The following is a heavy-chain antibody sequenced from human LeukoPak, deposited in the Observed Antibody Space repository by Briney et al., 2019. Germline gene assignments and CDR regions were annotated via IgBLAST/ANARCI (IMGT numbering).Heavy chain of an antibody. CDR2: INPNSGGT. CDR1: GYTLTGYY. Sequence: GASVKVSCKASGYTLTGYYMHWVRQAPGQGLEWMGWINPNSGGTNYAQKFQGRVTMTRVTSISTAYMELSRLRSDDTAVYYCARDPVGGILQYSDYWGQGTLVTVSS. V-gene: IGHV1-2*02. J-gene: IGHJ4*02. D-gene: IGHD3-16*01. CDR3: ARDPVGGILQYSDY.